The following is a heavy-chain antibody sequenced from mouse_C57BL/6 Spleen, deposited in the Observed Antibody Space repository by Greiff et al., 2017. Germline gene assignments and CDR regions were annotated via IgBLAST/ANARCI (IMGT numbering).Heavy chain of an antibody. D-gene: IGHD1-1*01. J-gene: IGHJ2*01. V-gene: IGHV1-5*01. CDR2: IYPGNSDT. Sequence: EVKLVESGTVLARPGASVKMSCKTSGYTFTSYWMHWVKQRPGQGLEWIGAIYPGNSDTSYNQKFKGKAKLTAVTSASTAYMELSSLTNEDSAVYYCTRPITTVDYFDYWGQGTTLTVSS. CDR1: GYTFTSYW. CDR3: TRPITTVDYFDY.